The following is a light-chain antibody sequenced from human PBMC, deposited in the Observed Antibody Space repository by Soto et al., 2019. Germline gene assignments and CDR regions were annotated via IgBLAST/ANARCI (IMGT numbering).Light chain of an antibody. J-gene: IGKJ3*01. CDR2: DAS. CDR1: KSISKW. Sequence: DIRMTQAPSTLSASVGDRVTLTCRASKSISKWLAWYQQKPGKAPKLLIYDASSLESGVPSRFSGSGSGTEFTLTISSLQPDDFATYYCHRYESYLLTVGPGTKVDIK. V-gene: IGKV1-5*01. CDR3: HRYESYLLT.